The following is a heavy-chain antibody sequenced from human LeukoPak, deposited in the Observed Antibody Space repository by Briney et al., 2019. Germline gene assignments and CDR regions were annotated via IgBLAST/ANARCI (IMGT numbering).Heavy chain of an antibody. J-gene: IGHJ1*01. V-gene: IGHV1-2*02. CDR3: AKRGGALSD. CDR2: MNPNNGDT. CDR1: RYLFTGFY. Sequence: ASVKVSYKTSRYLFTGFYIHWVRQVPGQGLEWMGWMNPNNGDTKSAPEFQGRVAMTRVTFINTAYMEMTGLTPADTAIYYCAKRGGALSDWGQGTAVAVTS. D-gene: IGHD2-21*01.